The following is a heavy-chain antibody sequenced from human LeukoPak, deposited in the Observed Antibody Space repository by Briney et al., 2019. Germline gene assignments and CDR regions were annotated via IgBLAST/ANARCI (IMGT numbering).Heavy chain of an antibody. Sequence: GGSLRLSCAASGFTFSNYIMDWVRQAPGKGLEWVSSIEKTGSYVYHVDSVRGRFTISRDNAKNSLYLQMNSLRAEDTAAYYCAREGVGIKDLDYWGQGTLVTVSS. D-gene: IGHD1-26*01. J-gene: IGHJ4*02. V-gene: IGHV3-21*01. CDR2: IEKTGSYV. CDR1: GFTFSNYI. CDR3: AREGVGIKDLDY.